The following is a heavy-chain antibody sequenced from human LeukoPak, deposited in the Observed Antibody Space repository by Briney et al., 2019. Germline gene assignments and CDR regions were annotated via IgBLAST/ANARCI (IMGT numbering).Heavy chain of an antibody. D-gene: IGHD6-6*01. CDR3: AKDLTAARPYY. Sequence: GGSLRLSCAASGFTFSSYWMHWVRQAPGKGLVWVSRSNSDGSSTIYADSVKGRFTISRDNSKNTLYLQMNSLRAEDTAVYYCAKDLTAARPYYWGQGTLVTVSS. J-gene: IGHJ4*02. CDR1: GFTFSSYW. V-gene: IGHV3-74*01. CDR2: SNSDGSST.